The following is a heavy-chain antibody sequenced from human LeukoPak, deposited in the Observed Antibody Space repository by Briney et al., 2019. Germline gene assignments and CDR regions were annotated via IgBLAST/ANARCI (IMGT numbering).Heavy chain of an antibody. CDR3: ARQRRAMVRGINYYYMDV. Sequence: SETLSLTCTVSSGSISTSNYYWGWVRQPPGKALEWIGNIFYSGSTYYSPSLKSRVTISVDTSKNQFSLKLSSVTAADTAVYYCARQRRAMVRGINYYYMDVWGKGTTVTISS. V-gene: IGHV4-39*01. J-gene: IGHJ6*03. CDR1: SGSISTSNYY. D-gene: IGHD3-10*01. CDR2: IFYSGST.